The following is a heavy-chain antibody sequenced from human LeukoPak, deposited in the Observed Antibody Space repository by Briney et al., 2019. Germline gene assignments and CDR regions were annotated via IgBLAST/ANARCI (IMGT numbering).Heavy chain of an antibody. D-gene: IGHD6-19*01. V-gene: IGHV3-21*01. J-gene: IGHJ4*02. CDR1: GFTFSSYS. Sequence: PGGSLRLSCAASGFTFSSYSMNWVRQAPGKGLEWVSSITSSSSYIYYAGSVKGRFTISRDNAKKSLYLQMNSLRAEDTAVYYCAKVLAVAGTYPFDYWGQGTLVTVSS. CDR3: AKVLAVAGTYPFDY. CDR2: ITSSSSYI.